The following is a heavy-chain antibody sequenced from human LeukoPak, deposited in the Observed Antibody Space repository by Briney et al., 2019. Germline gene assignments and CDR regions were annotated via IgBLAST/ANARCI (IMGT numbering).Heavy chain of an antibody. J-gene: IGHJ6*02. CDR1: GGSISSYY. D-gene: IGHD6-13*01. Sequence: SETLSLTCTVSGGSISSYYWSWIRQPPGKGLEWIGYIYYSGSTYYNPSLKSRVTISVDTSKNQFSLKLSSVTAADTAVYYCASQGTAAGTSLAYYYCGMDVWGQGTTVTVSS. V-gene: IGHV4-59*12. CDR3: ASQGTAAGTSLAYYYCGMDV. CDR2: IYYSGST.